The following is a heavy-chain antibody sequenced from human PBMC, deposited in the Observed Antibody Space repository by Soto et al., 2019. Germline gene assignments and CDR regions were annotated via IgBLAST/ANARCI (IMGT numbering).Heavy chain of an antibody. CDR3: ARWLPVPLYYYLGIDG. V-gene: IGHV1-3*01. J-gene: IGHJ6*02. CDR2: INAGNGNT. CDR1: GYTFTTSA. Sequence: ASVKVSCKQPGYTFTTSAMHWVRQAPGQRLEWMGWINAGNGNTKYSQKFQGRVKITADKSTSTAYMELSSLRSEDTAVYYCARWLPVPLYYYLGIDGWGQLTTVT. D-gene: IGHD5-12*01.